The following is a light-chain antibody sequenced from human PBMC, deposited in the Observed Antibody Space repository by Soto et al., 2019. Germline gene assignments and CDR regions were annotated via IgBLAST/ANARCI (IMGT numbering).Light chain of an antibody. V-gene: IGKV3-15*01. J-gene: IGKJ4*01. CDR1: QSVRRN. Sequence: EIVMTQSPVTLSVSPGERATLSCRASQSVRRNLAWYQQKPGQAPRLLISGASTRATGIPARFSGSGSGTEFTLTISSLQSEDFAVYYCQQYDNWPPLTFGGGTKLDIK. CDR3: QQYDNWPPLT. CDR2: GAS.